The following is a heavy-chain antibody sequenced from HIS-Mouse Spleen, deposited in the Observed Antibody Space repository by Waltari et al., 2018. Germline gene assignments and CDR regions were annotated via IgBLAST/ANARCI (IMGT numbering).Heavy chain of an antibody. CDR2: IYTSGST. CDR3: ARDFHDFWSGYYGGDKKHDAFDI. J-gene: IGHJ3*02. Sequence: QVQLQESGPGLVKPSETLSLTCTVSGGSISSYYWSWIRQPAGKGLEWIGRIYTSGSTNYNPPLKSGVTMSVDTSKNQFSLKLSSVTAADTAVYYCARDFHDFWSGYYGGDKKHDAFDIWGQGTMVTVSS. CDR1: GGSISSYY. D-gene: IGHD3-3*01. V-gene: IGHV4-4*07.